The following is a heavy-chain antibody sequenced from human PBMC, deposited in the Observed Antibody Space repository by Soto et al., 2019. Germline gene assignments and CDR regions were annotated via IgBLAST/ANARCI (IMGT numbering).Heavy chain of an antibody. J-gene: IGHJ4*02. CDR1: GGSVSTENHY. D-gene: IGHD3-22*01. CDR3: ARRPYYASSGFSFDY. V-gene: IGHV4-61*01. Sequence: SETLSLTCTVSGGSVSTENHYWSWIRQSPGKGLEWIGYIYYSGSINYNPSFESRVTISVDTSKNQFSLKLASVTAADTAVYYCARRPYYASSGFSFDYWGQGTLVTVSS. CDR2: IYYSGSI.